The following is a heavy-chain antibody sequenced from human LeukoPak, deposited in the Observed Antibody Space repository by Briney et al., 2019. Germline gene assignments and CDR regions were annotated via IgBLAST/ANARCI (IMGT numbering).Heavy chain of an antibody. CDR1: GFTFSSYS. Sequence: GGSLRLSCAASGFTFSSYSMNWVRQAPGKGLEWVSSISSSSSYIYYADSVKGRFTISRDNAKNSLYLQMNSLRAEDTAVYYCARAYSSSSGVAGYWGRGTLVTVSS. V-gene: IGHV3-21*01. CDR2: ISSSSSYI. D-gene: IGHD6-6*01. CDR3: ARAYSSSSGVAGY. J-gene: IGHJ4*02.